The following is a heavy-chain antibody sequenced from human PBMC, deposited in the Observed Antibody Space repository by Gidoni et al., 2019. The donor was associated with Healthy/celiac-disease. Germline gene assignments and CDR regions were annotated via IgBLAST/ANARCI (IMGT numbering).Heavy chain of an antibody. Sequence: QVQLQESGPGLVEPSETLSLTCTVSGCSISSYYWSWIRQPPGKGLEWIGYIYYSGSTNYNPSLKSRVTISVDTSKNQFSLKLSSVTAADTAVYYCARGNLMVRGSVWSDYYYYYMDVWGKGTTVTVSS. V-gene: IGHV4-59*01. D-gene: IGHD3-10*01. CDR1: GCSISSYY. CDR2: IYYSGST. CDR3: ARGNLMVRGSVWSDYYYYYMDV. J-gene: IGHJ6*03.